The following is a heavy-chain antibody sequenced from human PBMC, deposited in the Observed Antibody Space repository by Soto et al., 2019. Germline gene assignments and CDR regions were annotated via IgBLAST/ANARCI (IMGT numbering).Heavy chain of an antibody. D-gene: IGHD7-27*01. CDR2: INHSGST. CDR3: ARGPSGDKVDY. J-gene: IGHJ4*02. Sequence: PSETLSLTCAVYGGSFSGYYWSWIRQPPGKGLEWIGEINHSGSTNYNPSLKSRVTISVDTSKNQFSLKLNSVSAADTAVYYCARGPSGDKVDYWGQGIQVTVSS. CDR1: GGSFSGYY. V-gene: IGHV4-34*01.